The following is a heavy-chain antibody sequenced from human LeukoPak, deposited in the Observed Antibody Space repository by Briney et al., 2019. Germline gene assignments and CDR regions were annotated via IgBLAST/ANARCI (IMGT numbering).Heavy chain of an antibody. CDR1: GFTFSSYS. D-gene: IGHD6-13*01. CDR2: ISSSSTYI. Sequence: GGSLRLSCAASGFTFSSYSMNWVRQAPGKGLEWVSSISSSSTYIYYADSVKGRFTISRDNAKNSLCLQTNSLRAEDTAVYYCARVDDMAAAGPLDYWGQGTLVTVSS. CDR3: ARVDDMAAAGPLDY. V-gene: IGHV3-21*01. J-gene: IGHJ4*02.